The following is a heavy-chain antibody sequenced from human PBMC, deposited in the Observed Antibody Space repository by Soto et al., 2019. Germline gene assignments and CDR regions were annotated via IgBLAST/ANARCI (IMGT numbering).Heavy chain of an antibody. V-gene: IGHV4-61*08. Sequence: KPSETLALTCTVSGGSISSGGYYWSWIRQPPGKGLEWIGYIYYSGSTNYNPSLKSRVTISVDTSKNQFSLKLSSVTAADTAVYYCARGTYYDFWSGPEERFGELSAYYFDYWGQGTLVTVSS. D-gene: IGHD3-3*01. CDR3: ARGTYYDFWSGPEERFGELSAYYFDY. CDR1: GGSISSGGYY. J-gene: IGHJ4*02. CDR2: IYYSGST.